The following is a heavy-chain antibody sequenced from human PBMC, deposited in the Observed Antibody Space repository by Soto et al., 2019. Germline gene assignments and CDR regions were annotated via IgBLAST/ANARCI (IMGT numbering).Heavy chain of an antibody. CDR3: ARYAGSSWFDY. Sequence: QVQLQESGPGLVKPSETLCLTCTVSGGSVSSGSYYWSWIRQPPGKALEWIGYIYYSGRTNYKPSLKSRVTISLGTSNNPVSLRLSSVTAADTAVYYCARYAGSSWFDYWGEGTLVTVS. CDR2: IYYSGRT. D-gene: IGHD6-13*01. V-gene: IGHV4-61*01. CDR1: GGSVSSGSYY. J-gene: IGHJ4*02.